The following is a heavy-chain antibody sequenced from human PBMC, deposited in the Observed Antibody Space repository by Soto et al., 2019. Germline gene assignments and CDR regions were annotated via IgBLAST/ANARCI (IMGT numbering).Heavy chain of an antibody. CDR1: GFTFSSYG. V-gene: IGHV3-33*01. D-gene: IGHD1-26*01. J-gene: IGHJ1*01. Sequence: QVQLVESGGGVVQPGRSLRLSCAASGFTFSSYGMHWVRQAPGKGLEWVAVIWYDGSNKYYADSVKGRFTISRDNSKNTLDLQMNSLRAEDTAVYYCARAGDSGSYFQHWGQGTLVTVSS. CDR3: ARAGDSGSYFQH. CDR2: IWYDGSNK.